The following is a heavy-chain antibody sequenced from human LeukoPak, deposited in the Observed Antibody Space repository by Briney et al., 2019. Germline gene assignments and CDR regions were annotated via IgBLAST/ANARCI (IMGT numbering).Heavy chain of an antibody. CDR2: INPNSGGT. D-gene: IGHD6-19*01. CDR1: GYTFTGYY. V-gene: IGHV1-2*06. J-gene: IGHJ4*02. CDR3: AGSRKAVTKGGFFPNYYFDY. Sequence: ASVKVSCKASGYTFTGYYMHWVRQAPGQGLEWMGRINPNSGGTNYAQKFQGRVTMTRDTSISTAYMELSRLRSDDTAVYYCAGSRKAVTKGGFFPNYYFDYWGQETLVTVSS.